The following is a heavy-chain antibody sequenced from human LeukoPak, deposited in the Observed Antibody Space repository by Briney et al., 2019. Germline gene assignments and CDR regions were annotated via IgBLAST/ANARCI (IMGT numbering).Heavy chain of an antibody. Sequence: GGSLRLSCAASGFTFSSYWMSWVRQAPGKGLEWVANIKQDGSEKYYVDSVKGRFTISRDNAKNSLYLQMNSLRAEDTAVYYCARGAKYYYGSGSYLYWGQGTLVTVSS. CDR2: IKQDGSEK. V-gene: IGHV3-7*03. J-gene: IGHJ4*02. CDR1: GFTFSSYW. CDR3: ARGAKYYYGSGSYLY. D-gene: IGHD3-10*01.